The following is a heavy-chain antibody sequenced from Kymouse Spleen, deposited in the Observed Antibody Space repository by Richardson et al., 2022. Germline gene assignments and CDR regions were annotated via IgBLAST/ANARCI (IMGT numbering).Heavy chain of an antibody. CDR1: GFTFSSYG. V-gene: IGHV3-30*18. CDR3: AKDYYDILTGYYNYYYGMDV. CDR2: ISYDGSNK. Sequence: QVQLVESGGGVVQPGRSLRLSCAASGFTFSSYGMHWVRQAPGKGLEWVAVISYDGSNKYYADSVKGRFTISRDNSKNTLYLQMNSLRAEDTAVYYCAKDYYDILTGYYNYYYGMDVWGQGTTVTVSS. D-gene: IGHD3-9*01. J-gene: IGHJ6*02.